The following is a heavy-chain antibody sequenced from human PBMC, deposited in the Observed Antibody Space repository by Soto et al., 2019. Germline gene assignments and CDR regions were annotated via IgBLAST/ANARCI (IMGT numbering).Heavy chain of an antibody. J-gene: IGHJ6*02. CDR2: IIPILGET. CDR3: ARGLGGRMDD. D-gene: IGHD3-16*01. V-gene: IGHV1-69*08. Sequence: QGQLVQSGAEVKKPGSSVRVSCKASGTIFSSYTISWVRQAPGQGLEWMGRIIPILGETNSAQKFQGRVTLTADKSTNTAYMQLNSLRLEDTAVYYCARGLGGRMDDWGQGTPVTVSS. CDR1: GTIFSSYT.